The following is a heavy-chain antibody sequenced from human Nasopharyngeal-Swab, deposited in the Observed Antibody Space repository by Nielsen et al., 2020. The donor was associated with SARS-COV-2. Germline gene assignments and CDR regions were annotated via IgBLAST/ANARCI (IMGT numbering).Heavy chain of an antibody. CDR1: GFTFSNYW. Sequence: GESLKISCVASGFTFSNYWMYWVRQAPGKGLVWVSRIKHDGSGTKYADSVKGRFTISRDDAKNTLYLHMNSLTAEDTAVYYCTRDFGMATFDSWGQGTLVTVSS. J-gene: IGHJ4*02. D-gene: IGHD3-16*01. CDR2: IKHDGSGT. V-gene: IGHV3-74*03. CDR3: TRDFGMATFDS.